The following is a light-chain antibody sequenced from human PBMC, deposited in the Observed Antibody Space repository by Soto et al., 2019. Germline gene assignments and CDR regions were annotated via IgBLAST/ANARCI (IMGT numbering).Light chain of an antibody. J-gene: IGLJ1*01. V-gene: IGLV1-40*01. CDR1: SSNIGAGYD. CDR2: GNS. Sequence: QSVLTHPPSVSGAPGQRVNISCTGSSSNIGAGYDVHWYQQLPGTAPKLLIYGNSNRPSGAPDRFSGSKSGTSASLAITGLQAEDEADYYCQSYDSSLSGSSYVFGTGTKVTVL. CDR3: QSYDSSLSGSSYV.